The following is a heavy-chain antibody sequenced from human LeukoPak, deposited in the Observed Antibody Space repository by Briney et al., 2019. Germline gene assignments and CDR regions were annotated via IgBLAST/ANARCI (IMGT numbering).Heavy chain of an antibody. V-gene: IGHV4-34*01. Sequence: SETLSLTCAVYGGSFSGYYWSWIRQPPGKGLEWIGEINHSGSTNYNPSLKSRVTISVDTSKNQFSLKLSSVTAADTAVYYCARAGTSGYCSSTSCYFGLFDYWGQGTLVIVSS. J-gene: IGHJ4*02. D-gene: IGHD2-2*03. CDR3: ARAGTSGYCSSTSCYFGLFDY. CDR1: GGSFSGYY. CDR2: INHSGST.